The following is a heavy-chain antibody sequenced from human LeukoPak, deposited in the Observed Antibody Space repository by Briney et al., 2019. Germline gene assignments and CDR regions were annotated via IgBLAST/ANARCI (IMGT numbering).Heavy chain of an antibody. CDR3: ASLSRYFLEWYAFDI. V-gene: IGHV1-24*01. CDR1: GYTLTELS. D-gene: IGHD3-3*01. Sequence: RASVKVSCKVSGYTLTELSMHWVRQAPGKGLEWMGGFDPEDGETIYAQKFQGRVTMTEDTSTDTAYMELSSLRSEDTAVYYRASLSRYFLEWYAFDIWGQGTMVTVSS. CDR2: FDPEDGET. J-gene: IGHJ3*02.